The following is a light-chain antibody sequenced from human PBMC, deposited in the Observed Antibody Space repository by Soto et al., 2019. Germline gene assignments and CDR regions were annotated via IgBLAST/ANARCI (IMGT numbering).Light chain of an antibody. CDR3: QSYDSSLSAGV. J-gene: IGLJ2*01. V-gene: IGLV1-40*01. Sequence: QPVLTQPPSVSGAPGQRVTIPCTGSSSNIGAGYDVHWYQHLPGTAPKLLMYGNTNRPSGVPDRFSGSKSGTSASLAITGLQAEDEADYYCQSYDSSLSAGVFGGGTQLTVL. CDR2: GNT. CDR1: SSNIGAGYD.